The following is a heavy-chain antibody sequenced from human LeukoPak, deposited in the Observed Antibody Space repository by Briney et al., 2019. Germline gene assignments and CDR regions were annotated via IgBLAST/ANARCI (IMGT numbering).Heavy chain of an antibody. D-gene: IGHD3-22*01. Sequence: PSETLSLTCTVSGGSISSSSYYWGWIRQPPGKGLEWIGSIYYSGSTYYNPSLKSRVTISVDTSKNQFSLKLSSVTAADTAVYYCARDDDSSGYNYFDYWGQGTLVTVSS. CDR2: IYYSGST. J-gene: IGHJ4*02. V-gene: IGHV4-39*02. CDR1: GGSISSSSYY. CDR3: ARDDDSSGYNYFDY.